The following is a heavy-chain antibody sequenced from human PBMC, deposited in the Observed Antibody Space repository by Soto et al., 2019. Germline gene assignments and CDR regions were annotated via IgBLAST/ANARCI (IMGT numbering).Heavy chain of an antibody. CDR2: ISYDGSNK. CDR1: GFTFSSYG. Sequence: QVQLVESGGGVVQPGRSLRLSCAASGFTFSSYGMHWVRQAPGKGLEWVAVISYDGSNKYYADSVKGRFTISRDNSKNTLYLQMNSLRAEDTAVYYCAKVRLKYYYDSSGFDYWGQGTLVTVSS. D-gene: IGHD3-22*01. V-gene: IGHV3-30*18. J-gene: IGHJ4*02. CDR3: AKVRLKYYYDSSGFDY.